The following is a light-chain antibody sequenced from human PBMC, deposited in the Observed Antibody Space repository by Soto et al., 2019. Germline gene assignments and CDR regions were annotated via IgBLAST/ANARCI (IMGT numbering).Light chain of an antibody. CDR1: QSIGSW. CDR2: DAS. V-gene: IGKV1-5*01. J-gene: IGKJ2*01. CDR3: QQYNSYPYT. Sequence: DIQMTQSPSTLSASVGDRVTITCRASQSIGSWLAWYQQKPGKAPNLLIYDASSLESGVPSRFSGSGSGTEFTRTISSLQPDDVATYYCQQYNSYPYTFGQGTKLEIK.